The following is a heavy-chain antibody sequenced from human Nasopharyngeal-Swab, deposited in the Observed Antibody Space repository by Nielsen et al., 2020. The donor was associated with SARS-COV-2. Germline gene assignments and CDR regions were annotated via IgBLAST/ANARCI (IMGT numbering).Heavy chain of an antibody. CDR1: GFTFSSYG. Sequence: GGSLRLSCAASGFTFSSYGMHWVRQAPGKGLEWVAVIWYDGSNKYYADSVKGRFTISRDNSKNTLYLQMNSLRAEDTAVYYCARDAGGSGGGYWGQGTLVTVSP. CDR2: IWYDGSNK. J-gene: IGHJ4*02. D-gene: IGHD3-16*01. V-gene: IGHV3-33*01. CDR3: ARDAGGSGGGY.